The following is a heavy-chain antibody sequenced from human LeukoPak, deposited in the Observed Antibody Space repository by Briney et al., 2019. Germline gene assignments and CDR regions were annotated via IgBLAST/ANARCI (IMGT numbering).Heavy chain of an antibody. CDR1: GGSFSGYY. J-gene: IGHJ6*02. V-gene: IGHV4-34*01. Sequence: RPSETLSLTCAVYGGSFSGYYWSWIRQPPGKGLEWIGEINHSGSTNYNPSLKSRVTISVDTSKNQFSLKLSSVAAADTAVYYCARRYSSGWYTHYYYYYGMDVWAKGPRSPSP. CDR2: INHSGST. CDR3: ARRYSSGWYTHYYYYYGMDV. D-gene: IGHD6-19*01.